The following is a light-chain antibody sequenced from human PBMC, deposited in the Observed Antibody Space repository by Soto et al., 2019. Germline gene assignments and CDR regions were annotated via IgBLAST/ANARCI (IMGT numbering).Light chain of an antibody. V-gene: IGLV7-46*01. Sequence: QAVVTQEPSLTVSPGGTVTLTCGSSTGAVTSGHYPYWFQQKPGQAPMTLIYETNNKLSWTPARFSGFLLGGKAALTLSGAQPDDEADYYCLLVYRDVILFGGGTKVTVL. J-gene: IGLJ3*02. CDR3: LLVYRDVIL. CDR1: TGAVTSGHY. CDR2: ETN.